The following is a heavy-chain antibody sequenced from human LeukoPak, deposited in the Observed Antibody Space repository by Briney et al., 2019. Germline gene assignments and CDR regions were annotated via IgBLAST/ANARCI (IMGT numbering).Heavy chain of an antibody. CDR2: IKQDGSEK. V-gene: IGHV3-7*01. J-gene: IGHJ4*02. CDR1: GFTSSSYW. Sequence: GGSLRLSCAASGFTSSSYWMSWVRQAPGKGLEWVANIKQDGSEKYYVDSVKGRFTISRDNAKNSLYLQMNSLRAEDTAVYYCARDRGSSGWYEFDSWGQGTLVTVS. CDR3: ARDRGSSGWYEFDS. D-gene: IGHD6-19*01.